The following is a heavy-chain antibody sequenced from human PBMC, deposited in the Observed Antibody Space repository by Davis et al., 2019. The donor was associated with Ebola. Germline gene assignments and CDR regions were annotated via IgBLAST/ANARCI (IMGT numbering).Heavy chain of an antibody. J-gene: IGHJ5*01. CDR1: GGSISSSY. CDR3: ARAARHCSPGCYFES. Sequence: MPSETLSLTCTVSGGSISSSYWSWIRQPPGKGLEWIGYISYRGNTDYNPSLKSRVTISVDTSKNQFSLRLTSVTAADTAVYYCARAARHCSPGCYFESWGQGTLVTVSS. D-gene: IGHD4/OR15-4a*01. CDR2: ISYRGNT. V-gene: IGHV4-59*01.